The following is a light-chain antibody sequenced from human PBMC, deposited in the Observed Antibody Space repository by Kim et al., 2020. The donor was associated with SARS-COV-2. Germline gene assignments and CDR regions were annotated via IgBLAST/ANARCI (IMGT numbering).Light chain of an antibody. CDR2: RSN. V-gene: IGLV1-47*01. CDR3: AAWDDSLSGRV. CDR1: SSNIERNY. J-gene: IGLJ3*02. Sequence: QSVLTQPPSASGTPGQRVTMSCSGSSSNIERNYVYWYQQVPGTAPKLLIYRSNQRPSGVPDRFSGSKSGTSASLAISGLRSEDEADYYCAAWDDSLSGRVFGGGTQLTVL.